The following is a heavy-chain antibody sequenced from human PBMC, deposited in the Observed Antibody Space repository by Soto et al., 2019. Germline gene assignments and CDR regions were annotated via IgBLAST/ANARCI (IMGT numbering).Heavy chain of an antibody. D-gene: IGHD6-6*01. CDR1: GGTFSSHA. Sequence: SVKFSCKASGGTFSSHAISWVRQAPGQGLEWMGGIIPIFGTANYAQKFQGRVTITADESTSTAYMELSSLRSEDTAVYYCARDVGNSSSSYYYYGMDVWGQGTTVTVSS. CDR3: ARDVGNSSSSYYYYGMDV. V-gene: IGHV1-69*13. J-gene: IGHJ6*02. CDR2: IIPIFGTA.